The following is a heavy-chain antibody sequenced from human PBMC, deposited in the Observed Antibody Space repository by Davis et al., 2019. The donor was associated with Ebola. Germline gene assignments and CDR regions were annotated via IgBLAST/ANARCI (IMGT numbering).Heavy chain of an antibody. J-gene: IGHJ6*02. V-gene: IGHV4-59*01. Sequence: ESLKISCAASGFTFSSYAMSWIRQPPGKGLEWIGYIYYSGSTNYNPSLKSRVTISVDTSKNQFSLKLSSVTAADTAVYYCARGYCGGDCLYYYYGMDVWGQGTTVTVSS. CDR2: IYYSGST. D-gene: IGHD2-21*01. CDR3: ARGYCGGDCLYYYYGMDV. CDR1: GFTFSSYA.